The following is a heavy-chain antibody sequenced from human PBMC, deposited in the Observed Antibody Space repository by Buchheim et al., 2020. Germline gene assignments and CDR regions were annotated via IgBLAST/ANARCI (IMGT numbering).Heavy chain of an antibody. J-gene: IGHJ2*01. CDR3: ARDVYGDYPGYFDL. CDR1: GFTFSSYA. Sequence: QVQLVESGGGVVQPGRSLRLSCAASGFTFSSYAMHWVRQAPGKGLEWVAVISYDGNNKYYADSVKGRFTISRDNSKNTLYLQMNSLRAEDTAVYYCARDVYGDYPGYFDLWGRGTL. V-gene: IGHV3-30-3*01. CDR2: ISYDGNNK. D-gene: IGHD4-17*01.